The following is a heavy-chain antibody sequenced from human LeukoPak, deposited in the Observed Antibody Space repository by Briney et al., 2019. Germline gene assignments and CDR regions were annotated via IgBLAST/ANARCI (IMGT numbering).Heavy chain of an antibody. J-gene: IGHJ4*02. CDR2: INAENGDT. CDR1: GYTFTSYA. Sequence: ASVKVSCKASGYTFTSYAMHWVRQAPGQRPEWMGRINAENGDTKYSEKFQGRVTITTDTVASTSYMELSSLRSEDTAVYYCARDQYNVIDSWGQGTLVTVSS. CDR3: ARDQYNVIDS. V-gene: IGHV1-3*01. D-gene: IGHD1-14*01.